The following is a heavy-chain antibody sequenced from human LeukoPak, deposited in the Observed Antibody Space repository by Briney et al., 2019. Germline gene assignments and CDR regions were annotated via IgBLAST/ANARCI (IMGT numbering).Heavy chain of an antibody. V-gene: IGHV4-34*01. D-gene: IGHD4-17*01. CDR1: GGSFSGYY. CDR3: ARVLTDYGDHGTHYFDY. Sequence: SETLSLTCAVYGGSFSGYYWSWIRQPPGKGLEWIGEINHSGSTNYNPSLKSRVTISVDTSKNQFSLKLSSVTAADTAVYYCARVLTDYGDHGTHYFDYWGQGTLVTVSS. J-gene: IGHJ4*02. CDR2: INHSGST.